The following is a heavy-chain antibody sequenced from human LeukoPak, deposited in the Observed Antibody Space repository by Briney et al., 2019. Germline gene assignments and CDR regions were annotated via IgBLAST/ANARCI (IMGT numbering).Heavy chain of an antibody. CDR2: ISWNSGSI. V-gene: IGHV3-9*01. D-gene: IGHD3-22*01. Sequence: PGRSLRLSCAASGFTFDDYAMHWVRQAPGKGLEWVSGISWNSGSIGYADSVKGRFTISRDNAKNSLYLQMNSLRAEDTALYYCAKDTAYYYDSSGSGVFEYWGQGTLVTVSS. CDR3: AKDTAYYYDSSGSGVFEY. J-gene: IGHJ4*02. CDR1: GFTFDDYA.